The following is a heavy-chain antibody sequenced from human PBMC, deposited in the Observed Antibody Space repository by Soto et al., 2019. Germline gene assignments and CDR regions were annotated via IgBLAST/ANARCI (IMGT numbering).Heavy chain of an antibody. CDR1: GFTCSDYY. V-gene: IGHV3-11*06. D-gene: IGHD6-13*01. CDR2: ISSSSSYT. Sequence: GGSLRLSCAGSGFTCSDYYMSWIRQAPGKGLEWVSYISSSSSYTNYAASVKGRFTISRDNAKNSLYLQMNSLRAEDTAVYYCARDPVAAAGTFWFDPWGQGTLVTVSS. J-gene: IGHJ5*02. CDR3: ARDPVAAAGTFWFDP.